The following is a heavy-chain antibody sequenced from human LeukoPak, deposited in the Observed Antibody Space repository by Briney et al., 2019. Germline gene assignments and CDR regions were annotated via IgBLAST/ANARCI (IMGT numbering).Heavy chain of an antibody. V-gene: IGHV3-23*01. D-gene: IGHD3-16*02. J-gene: IGHJ4*02. Sequence: PGGSLRLSCAASGFTFSSYAMSWVRQAPGKGLEWVSAISGSGGSTYYADSVKGRFTISRDNSKNTLYLQMNSLRAEDTAVYYCAKDIYDYVWGSYRFDYWGQGTLVTVSS. CDR3: AKDIYDYVWGSYRFDY. CDR1: GFTFSSYA. CDR2: ISGSGGST.